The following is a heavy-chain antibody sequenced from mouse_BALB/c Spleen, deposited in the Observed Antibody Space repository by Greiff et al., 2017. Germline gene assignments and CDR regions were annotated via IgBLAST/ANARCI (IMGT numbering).Heavy chain of an antibody. J-gene: IGHJ4*01. Sequence: EVKLMESGGGLVQPKGSLKLSCAASGFTFNTYAMNWVRQAPGKGLEWVARIRSKSNNYATYYADSVKDRFTISRDDSQSMLYLQMNNLKTEDTAMYYCVRPLYYGSNYYAMDYWGQGTSVTVSS. CDR1: GFTFNTYA. V-gene: IGHV10-1*02. CDR3: VRPLYYGSNYYAMDY. D-gene: IGHD1-1*01. CDR2: IRSKSNNYAT.